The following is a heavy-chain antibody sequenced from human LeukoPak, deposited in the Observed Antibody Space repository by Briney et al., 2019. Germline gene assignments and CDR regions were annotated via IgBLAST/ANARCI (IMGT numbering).Heavy chain of an antibody. V-gene: IGHV3-23*01. CDR2: ISGSGGST. CDR1: GFTFNDYG. Sequence: GGSLRLSCAASGFTFNDYGMSWVRHAPGKGLEWVSAISGSGGSTYYADSVKGRYTISRDNSKNTLYLQMNSLRAEDTAVYYCAKDEGSSGCKNWGQGTLVTVSS. D-gene: IGHD3-22*01. J-gene: IGHJ4*02. CDR3: AKDEGSSGCKN.